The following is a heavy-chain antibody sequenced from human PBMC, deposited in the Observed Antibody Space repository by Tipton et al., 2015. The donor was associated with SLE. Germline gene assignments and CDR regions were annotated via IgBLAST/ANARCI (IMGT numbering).Heavy chain of an antibody. Sequence: LSLTCAASGFTVSSNYMSWVRQAPGKGLEWVSVIYSGGSTYYADSVKGRFTISRDNSKNTLYLQMNSLRAEDTAVYYCARGLGGYDPYYFDYWGQGTLVTVSS. J-gene: IGHJ4*02. D-gene: IGHD5-12*01. CDR1: GFTVSSNY. V-gene: IGHV3-53*05. CDR3: ARGLGGYDPYYFDY. CDR2: IYSGGST.